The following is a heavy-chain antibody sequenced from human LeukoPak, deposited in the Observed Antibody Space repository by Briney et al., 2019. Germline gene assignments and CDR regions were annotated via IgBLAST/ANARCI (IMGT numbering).Heavy chain of an antibody. V-gene: IGHV4-34*01. Sequence: PSETPSLTCAVYGGSFSGYYWSWIRQPPGKGLEWIGEINHSGSTNYNPSLKSRVTISVDTSKNQFSLKLSSVTAADTAVYYCARAAAMAPTPDYWGQGTLVTVSS. D-gene: IGHD5-18*01. CDR3: ARAAAMAPTPDY. CDR1: GGSFSGYY. CDR2: INHSGST. J-gene: IGHJ4*02.